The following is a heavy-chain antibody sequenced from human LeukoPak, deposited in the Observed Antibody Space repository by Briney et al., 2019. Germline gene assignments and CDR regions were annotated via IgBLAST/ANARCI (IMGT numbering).Heavy chain of an antibody. CDR1: GGSFSGYY. D-gene: IGHD3-10*01. Sequence: SETLSLTCAVYGGSFSGYYWSWIRQPPGKGLEWIGEINHSGSTNYNPSLKSRVTISVDTSKNQFSLKLSSVTAADTAVYYCARETYGSGSHPFDYWGQGTLVTVSS. CDR2: INHSGST. CDR3: ARETYGSGSHPFDY. J-gene: IGHJ4*02. V-gene: IGHV4-34*01.